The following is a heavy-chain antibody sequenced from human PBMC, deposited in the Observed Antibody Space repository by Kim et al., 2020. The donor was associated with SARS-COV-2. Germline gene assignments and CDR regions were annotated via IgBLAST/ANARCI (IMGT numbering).Heavy chain of an antibody. D-gene: IGHD4-17*01. Sequence: ASVKVSCKASGYTFTGYYMHWVRQAPGQGLEWMGRINPNSGGTNYAQKFQGRVTMTRDTSISTAYMELSRLRSDDTAVYYCARDERFPVTYYFDYWGQGTLVTVSS. CDR1: GYTFTGYY. CDR3: ARDERFPVTYYFDY. CDR2: INPNSGGT. J-gene: IGHJ4*02. V-gene: IGHV1-2*06.